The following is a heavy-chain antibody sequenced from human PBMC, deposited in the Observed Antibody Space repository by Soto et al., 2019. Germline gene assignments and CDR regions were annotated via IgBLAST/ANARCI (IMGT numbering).Heavy chain of an antibody. CDR2: ISYGGSKE. J-gene: IGHJ4*02. D-gene: IGHD4-4*01. CDR3: AREPYDGYNDYTLEY. CDR1: GFTFSSYT. Sequence: QVHLVESGGGVVQPGRSLRLSCAASGFTFSSYTMHWVRQAPGKGLEWVAVISYGGSKEHYADSVKGRFTISRDNSENTLYLQMNSLRAEDTAVYYCAREPYDGYNDYTLEYWGQGTLLTVSS. V-gene: IGHV3-30-3*01.